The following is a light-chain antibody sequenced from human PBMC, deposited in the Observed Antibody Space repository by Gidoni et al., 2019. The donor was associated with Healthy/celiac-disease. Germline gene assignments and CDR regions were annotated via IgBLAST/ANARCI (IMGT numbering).Light chain of an antibody. CDR2: GNS. CDR3: QSYDSSLSGWV. Sequence: SVLTQPPSVSGAPGQRVTISCTGSSPNIGAGYDVHWYQQLPGTAPKLLIYGNSNRPSGVPDRVSGSKSGTSASLAITGLQAEDEADYYCQSYDSSLSGWVFGGGTKLTVL. V-gene: IGLV1-40*01. CDR1: SPNIGAGYD. J-gene: IGLJ3*02.